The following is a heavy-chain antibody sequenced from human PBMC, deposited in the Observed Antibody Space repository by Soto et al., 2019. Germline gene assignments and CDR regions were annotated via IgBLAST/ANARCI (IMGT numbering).Heavy chain of an antibody. Sequence: GESLKISCKGSGYSFTSYWIGWVRQMPGKGLEWMGIIYPGDSDTRYSPSFQGQVTISADKSISTAYLQWSSLKASDTAMYYCARLWDCSGGSCYSVNYWGQGTLVTVSS. J-gene: IGHJ4*02. CDR2: IYPGDSDT. V-gene: IGHV5-51*01. CDR3: ARLWDCSGGSCYSVNY. CDR1: GYSFTSYW. D-gene: IGHD2-15*01.